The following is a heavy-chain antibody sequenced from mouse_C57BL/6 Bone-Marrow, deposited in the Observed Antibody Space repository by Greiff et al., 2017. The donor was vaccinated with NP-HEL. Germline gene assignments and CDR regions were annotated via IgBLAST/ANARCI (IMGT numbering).Heavy chain of an antibody. CDR2: ISSGSSTI. CDR3: ARRYRGLYYYAMDY. V-gene: IGHV5-17*01. D-gene: IGHD2-12*01. J-gene: IGHJ4*01. CDR1: GFTFSDYG. Sequence: EVKVVESGGGLVKPGGSLKLSCAASGFTFSDYGMHWVRQAPEKGLEWVAYISSGSSTIYYQDGRKGRFTISRDNAKNTLYLQMTSLRSEDTAMXYCARRYRGLYYYAMDYWGQATSVTVSS.